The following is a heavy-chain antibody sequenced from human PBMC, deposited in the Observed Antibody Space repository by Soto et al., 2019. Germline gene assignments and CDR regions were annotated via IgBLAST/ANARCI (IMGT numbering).Heavy chain of an antibody. CDR1: GFTFRWFG. CDR3: AKGEVRGIIPSYFDY. Sequence: PRLSCAGSGFTFRWFGMNWVRQAPGKGLEWVARISNDGSNEYYVDSVKGRFTISRDNSKNTLYLQMDSLRAEDTAVYYCAKGEVRGIIPSYFDYWGLGTLVTVSS. CDR2: ISNDGSNE. D-gene: IGHD3-10*01. V-gene: IGHV3-30*18. J-gene: IGHJ4*02.